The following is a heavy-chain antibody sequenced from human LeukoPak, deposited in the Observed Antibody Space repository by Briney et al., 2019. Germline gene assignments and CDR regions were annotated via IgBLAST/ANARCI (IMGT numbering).Heavy chain of an antibody. D-gene: IGHD2/OR15-2a*01. CDR3: AKAENTWDYFDY. V-gene: IGHV3-23*01. CDR2: ISGSGGST. J-gene: IGHJ4*02. CDR1: GFTFSSYG. Sequence: SGGSLRLSCAASGFTFSSYGMSWVRQAPGKGLEWVSAISGSGGSTYYADSVKGRFTISRDNAKNSLYLQMNSLRAEDMALYYCAKAENTWDYFDYWGQGTLVTVSS.